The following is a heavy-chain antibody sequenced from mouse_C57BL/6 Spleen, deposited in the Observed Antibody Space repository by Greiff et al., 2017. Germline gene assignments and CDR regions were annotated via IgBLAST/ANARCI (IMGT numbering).Heavy chain of an antibody. D-gene: IGHD2-4*01. Sequence: LVKPGASVKLSCKASGYTFTEYTIHWVKQRSGQGLEWIGWFYPGSGSIKYNEKFKDKATLTADKSSSTVYMELSRLTSEDSAVYFCARHENDYPHYYAMDYWCQGTSVTVSS. CDR3: ARHENDYPHYYAMDY. J-gene: IGHJ4*01. CDR2: FYPGSGSI. V-gene: IGHV1-62-2*01. CDR1: GYTFTEYT.